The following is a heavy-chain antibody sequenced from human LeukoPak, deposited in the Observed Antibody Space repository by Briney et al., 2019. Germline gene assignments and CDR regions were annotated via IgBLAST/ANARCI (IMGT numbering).Heavy chain of an antibody. CDR3: AKGQQLVQVVYVY. CDR2: ISGSGGST. D-gene: IGHD6-13*01. CDR1: GFTFSSYA. Sequence: SGGSLRLSCAASGFTFSSYAMSWVRQAPGKGLEWVSAISGSGGSTYYADSVKGRFTISRDNSKNTLYLQMNSLRAEDTAVYYCAKGQQLVQVVYVYWGQGTLVTVSS. V-gene: IGHV3-23*01. J-gene: IGHJ4*02.